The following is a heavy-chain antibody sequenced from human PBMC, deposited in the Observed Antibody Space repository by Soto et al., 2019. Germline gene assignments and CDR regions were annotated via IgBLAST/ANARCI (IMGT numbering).Heavy chain of an antibody. CDR1: GFTFNRHP. J-gene: IGHJ4*02. Sequence: GGSLRLSCAASGFTFNRHPLHWVRQAPGKGLEWVAVISHDGNNKYYADSVKGRFAISRDNSMNMLYLQMHGLRTEDTAIFYCARASGHIYATLHGPFDHWGQGALVTVSS. CDR2: ISHDGNNK. D-gene: IGHD2-8*01. V-gene: IGHV3-30*09. CDR3: ARASGHIYATLHGPFDH.